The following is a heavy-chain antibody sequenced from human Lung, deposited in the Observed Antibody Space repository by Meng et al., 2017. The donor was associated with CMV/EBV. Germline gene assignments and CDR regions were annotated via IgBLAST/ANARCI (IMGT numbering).Heavy chain of an antibody. Sequence: GESLKISCAASGFIFSAHAVHWVRQAPGKGVVRVASIAYEVSSKYYSDSVKGRFTISRDNSENMLYVQMNSLRAEDTAVYYCARDGRYLHIRKFGGGLDVWGQGTTVTVSS. CDR2: IAYEVSSK. J-gene: IGHJ6*02. V-gene: IGHV3-30*04. CDR3: ARDGRYLHIRKFGGGLDV. CDR1: GFIFSAHA. D-gene: IGHD3-9*01.